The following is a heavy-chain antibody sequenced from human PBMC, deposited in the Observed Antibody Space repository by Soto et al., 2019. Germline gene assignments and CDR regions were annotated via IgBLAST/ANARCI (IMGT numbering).Heavy chain of an antibody. CDR2: IKSKTDGGTT. J-gene: IGHJ4*02. CDR1: GFTFSNAW. V-gene: IGHV3-15*07. CDR3: TTDLEYSYDKMGFDY. D-gene: IGHD5-18*01. Sequence: GGSLRLSCAASGFTFSNAWMNWVRQAPGKGLEWVGRIKSKTDGGTTDYAAPVKGRFTISRDDSKNTLYLQMNSLKTEDTAVYYCTTDLEYSYDKMGFDYWGQGTLVTVSS.